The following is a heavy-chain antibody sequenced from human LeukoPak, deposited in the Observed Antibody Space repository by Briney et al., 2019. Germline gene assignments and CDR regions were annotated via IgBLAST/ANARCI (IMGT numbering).Heavy chain of an antibody. CDR3: ASLRGFDP. J-gene: IGHJ5*02. Sequence: SETLSLTCTVSGGSISGYYWSWIRQTAGKGLEWIGRLYTSGSTNYNPSLKSRVTMSVDTSRNQFSLKLTSVTAADTAVYYCASLRGFDPWGQGTLVTVSS. V-gene: IGHV4-4*07. CDR1: GGSISGYY. CDR2: LYTSGST.